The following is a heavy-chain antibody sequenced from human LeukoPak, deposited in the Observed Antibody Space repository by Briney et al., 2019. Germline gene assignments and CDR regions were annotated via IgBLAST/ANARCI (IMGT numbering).Heavy chain of an antibody. CDR2: MNPNSGNT. CDR3: ARQSLDGGSCYDY. D-gene: IGHD2-15*01. V-gene: IGHV1-8*01. CDR1: GYSFNTFD. Sequence: GASVKVSCKASGYSFNTFDINWVRQAPGQGPEWVGWMNPNSGNTGYAQKFQGRVTLTRSTSMTTAYMELSSLRFEDTAVYYCARQSLDGGSCYDYWGQGTPVTVSS. J-gene: IGHJ4*02.